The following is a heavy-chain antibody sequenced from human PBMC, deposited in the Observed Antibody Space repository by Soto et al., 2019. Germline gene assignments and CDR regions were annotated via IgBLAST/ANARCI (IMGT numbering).Heavy chain of an antibody. CDR2: IYHDGST. D-gene: IGHD1-7*01. J-gene: IGHJ3*01. Sequence: KPSETLSLTCTVSSGSVSTNNWWSWVRQSPGKGLEWIGEIYHDGSTDYTPSLKSRVTISLDQSRNQFSLSLRSVTAADTAIYYCARLPENYGGAFDVWGQGTMVTVS. CDR1: SGSVSTNNW. CDR3: ARLPENYGGAFDV. V-gene: IGHV4-4*02.